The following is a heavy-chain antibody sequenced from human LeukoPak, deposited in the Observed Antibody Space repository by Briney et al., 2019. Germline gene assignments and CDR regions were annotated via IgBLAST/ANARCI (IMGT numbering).Heavy chain of an antibody. Sequence: PSETLSLTCTVSGGSISSYYWSWIRQPPGKGLEWIGYIYYSGSTNYNPSLKSRVTIPVDTSKNQFSLKLSSVTAADTAVYYCARDGDYVWGSFDYWGQGTLVTVSS. CDR2: IYYSGST. V-gene: IGHV4-59*01. J-gene: IGHJ4*02. CDR1: GGSISSYY. CDR3: ARDGDYVWGSFDY. D-gene: IGHD3-16*01.